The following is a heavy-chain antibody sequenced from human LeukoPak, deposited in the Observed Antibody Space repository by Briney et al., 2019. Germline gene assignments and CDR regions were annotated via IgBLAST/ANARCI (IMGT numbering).Heavy chain of an antibody. D-gene: IGHD1-26*01. CDR1: GDSISSYY. Sequence: PSETLSLTCTVSGDSISSYYWTWIRQPPGKGLEWIGYIYYSGTTNYNPSLKSRVTTSVDTSKNQFSLKLSSVTAADTAVYYCASGRPLGFDYWGQGTLITVSS. V-gene: IGHV4-59*01. CDR3: ASGRPLGFDY. CDR2: IYYSGTT. J-gene: IGHJ4*02.